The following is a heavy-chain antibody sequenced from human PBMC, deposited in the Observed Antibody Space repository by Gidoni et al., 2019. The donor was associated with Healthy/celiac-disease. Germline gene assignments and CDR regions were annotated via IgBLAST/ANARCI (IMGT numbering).Heavy chain of an antibody. D-gene: IGHD3-3*01. CDR1: GFTFSSYA. CDR3: ATPLRFLEWPLDY. CDR2: ISYDGSNK. J-gene: IGHJ4*02. Sequence: QVQLVESGGGVVQPGRALRRSCEASGFTFSSYAMPWVRQAPGKGLEWVAVISYDGSNKYSADSVKGRFTISRDNSKNTLYLQMNSLRAEDTAVYYCATPLRFLEWPLDYWGQGTLVTVSS. V-gene: IGHV3-30-3*01.